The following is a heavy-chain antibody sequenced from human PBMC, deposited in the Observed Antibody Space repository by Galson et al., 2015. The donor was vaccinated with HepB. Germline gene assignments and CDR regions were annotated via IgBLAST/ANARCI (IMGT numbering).Heavy chain of an antibody. CDR1: GGSISSSSYS. V-gene: IGHV4-39*01. J-gene: IGHJ4*02. CDR2: IYYSGST. D-gene: IGHD2-2*01. Sequence: ETLSLTCTVSGGSISSSSYSWGWIRRPPGKGLEWIGSIYYSGSTYYNPSLKSRVTMSVDTSENQFSLKLSSVTAADMAVYYCARHLRGYCSSPSCHSDYWGQGTLVTVSS. CDR3: ARHLRGYCSSPSCHSDY.